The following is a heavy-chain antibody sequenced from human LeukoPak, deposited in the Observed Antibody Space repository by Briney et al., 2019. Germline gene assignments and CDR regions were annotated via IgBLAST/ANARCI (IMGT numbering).Heavy chain of an antibody. CDR1: GFTFSRYW. D-gene: IGHD1-1*01. CDR2: IRDDGSDK. V-gene: IGHV3-7*01. J-gene: IGHJ4*02. Sequence: GGSLRLSCAASGFTFSRYWMSWARQAPGTGLEWVANIRDDGSDKYYVDSVKGRFTISRDNAKNSLYLQMNSLRAEDTAVYYCARGQDWNHDYWGQGTLATVSA. CDR3: ARGQDWNHDY.